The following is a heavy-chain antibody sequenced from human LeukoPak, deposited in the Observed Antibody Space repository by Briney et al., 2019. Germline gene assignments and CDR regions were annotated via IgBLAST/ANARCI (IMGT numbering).Heavy chain of an antibody. J-gene: IGHJ3*02. Sequence: GGSLTLSCAASGFTFNSYAMSWVRQAPGKGLGWVSAISGSGGSTYYADSVKGRFTISRDNSKNTLYLQMNSLRAEDTAVYYCAKIPRRDGYNYAFDIWGQGTMVTVSS. CDR3: AKIPRRDGYNYAFDI. CDR1: GFTFNSYA. CDR2: ISGSGGST. D-gene: IGHD5-24*01. V-gene: IGHV3-23*01.